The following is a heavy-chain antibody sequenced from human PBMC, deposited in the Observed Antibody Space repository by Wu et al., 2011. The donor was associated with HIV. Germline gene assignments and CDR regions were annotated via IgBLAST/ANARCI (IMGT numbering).Heavy chain of an antibody. CDR1: GYTFSTSG. D-gene: IGHD3-10*01. CDR3: ARADEDTMVRGWPNWFDP. J-gene: IGHJ5*02. V-gene: IGHV1-18*01. CDR2: ISTYSGNT. Sequence: QVQLVQSGAEVKKPGASVKVSCKASGYTFSTSGVSWVRQAPGQGLEWMGWISTYSGNTKYAQRLQGRVTMTTDTPANTAYMELRSLRSDDTAVYYCARADEDTMVRGWPNWFDPGAREPWSPSPQ.